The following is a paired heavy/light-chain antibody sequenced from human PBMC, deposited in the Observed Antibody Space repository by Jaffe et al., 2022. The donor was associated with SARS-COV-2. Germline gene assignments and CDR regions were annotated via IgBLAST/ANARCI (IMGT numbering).Heavy chain of an antibody. CDR3: ATTPGCGGDCSYYYFDL. V-gene: IGHV1-18*04. CDR1: GYTFTSYG. D-gene: IGHD2-21*02. Sequence: QVQVVQSGPEMKKPGASVKVSCEVSGYTFTSYGITWVRQAPGQGLEWMGWISTYNGNTKYARKFQGRVTMSTDTSTNTAYMDLSSLRSDDTAVYYCATTPGCGGDCSYYYFDLWGRGTLVTVSS. CDR2: ISTYNGNT. J-gene: IGHJ2*01.
Light chain of an antibody. Sequence: QSALTQPASVSGSPGQSITIYCSGTFNDVGSHNLVSWYQQHPGTAPKLMIYADTKRPSGVSNRFSGSKSGNTASLTISGLQAEDEADYYCCSYARSNIVLFGGGTKLTVL. J-gene: IGLJ2*01. V-gene: IGLV2-23*01. CDR1: FNDVGSHNL. CDR2: ADT. CDR3: CSYARSNIVL.